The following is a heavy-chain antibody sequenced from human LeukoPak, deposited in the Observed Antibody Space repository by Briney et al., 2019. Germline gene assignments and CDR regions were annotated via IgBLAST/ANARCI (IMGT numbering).Heavy chain of an antibody. V-gene: IGHV3-23*01. J-gene: IGHJ4*02. CDR2: IGGSGGST. Sequence: AGGSLKLSFAASGFTFSSIALGWVGQAPGRGLKWASAIGGSGGSTYYADSVKGRFTISRDNSKNTLYLQMNSLRAEDTAVYYCAKVGSAMIVVVTDFDYWGQGTLVTVSS. D-gene: IGHD3-22*01. CDR1: GFTFSSIA. CDR3: AKVGSAMIVVVTDFDY.